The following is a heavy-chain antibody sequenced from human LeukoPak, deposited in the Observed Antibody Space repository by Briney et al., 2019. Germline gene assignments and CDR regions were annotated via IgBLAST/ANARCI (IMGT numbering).Heavy chain of an antibody. CDR1: GGSFSGCY. CDR2: INHSGST. D-gene: IGHD1-20*01. V-gene: IGHV4-34*01. CDR3: ARDTPPYNWNDDSAPGDY. J-gene: IGHJ4*02. Sequence: SETLSLTCAVYGGSFSGCYWSWIRQPPGKGLEWIGEINHSGSTNYNPSLKSRVTISVDTSKNQFSLKLGSVTAADTAVYYCARDTPPYNWNDDSAPGDYWGQGTLVTVSS.